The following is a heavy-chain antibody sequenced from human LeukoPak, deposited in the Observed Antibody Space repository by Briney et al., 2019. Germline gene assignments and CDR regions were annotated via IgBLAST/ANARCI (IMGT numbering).Heavy chain of an antibody. D-gene: IGHD3-10*01. CDR2: ISAYNGNT. CDR1: GYTFTSYG. Sequence: ASVKVSCKASGYTFTSYGISWVRQAPGQGLERMGWISAYNGNTNYAQKLQGRVTMTTDTSTSTAYMELRSLRSDDTAVYYCARSYGSGSYYKVAFDIWGQGTMVTVSS. J-gene: IGHJ3*02. V-gene: IGHV1-18*04. CDR3: ARSYGSGSYYKVAFDI.